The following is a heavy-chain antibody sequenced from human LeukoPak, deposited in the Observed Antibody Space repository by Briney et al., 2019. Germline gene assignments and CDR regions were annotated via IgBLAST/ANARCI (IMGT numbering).Heavy chain of an antibody. CDR1: GGSFSGYY. J-gene: IGHJ4*02. V-gene: IGHV4-34*01. CDR2: INHSGST. D-gene: IGHD3-22*01. Sequence: SETLSLTCAVYGGSFSGYYWSWIRQPPGNGLGWIGEINHSGSTNYNPSLKSRVTISVDTSKNQFSLKLSSVTAADTAVYYCASSDSSGYYYFDYWGQGTLVTVSS. CDR3: ASSDSSGYYYFDY.